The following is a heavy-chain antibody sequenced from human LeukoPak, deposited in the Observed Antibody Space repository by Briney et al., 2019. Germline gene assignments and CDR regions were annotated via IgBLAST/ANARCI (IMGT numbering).Heavy chain of an antibody. Sequence: GGSLKLSCAASGFDFYIYAMNWVRQAPGKGLEWVALTIGNAARTEYADSVKGRFTIARDNSKYTLDLYMNNLRVEDTAVYYCVKDRTPDGYYSVDYWGQGTLVTVSS. J-gene: IGHJ4*02. D-gene: IGHD2-2*03. CDR3: VKDRTPDGYYSVDY. CDR2: TIGNAART. V-gene: IGHV3-23*01. CDR1: GFDFYIYA.